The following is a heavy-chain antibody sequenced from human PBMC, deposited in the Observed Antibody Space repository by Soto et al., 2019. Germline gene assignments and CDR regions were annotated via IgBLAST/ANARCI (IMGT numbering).Heavy chain of an antibody. V-gene: IGHV3-23*01. CDR3: AKDSLNWNYRVGAYYNWFDP. CDR2: ISGSGGST. D-gene: IGHD1-7*01. CDR1: GFTFSSYA. J-gene: IGHJ5*02. Sequence: GGSLRLSCAASGFTFSSYAMSWVRQAPGKGLEWVSAISGSGGSTYYADSVKGRFTISRDNSKNTLYLQMNSLRAEDTAVYYCAKDSLNWNYRVGAYYNWFDPWGQGTLVTVSS.